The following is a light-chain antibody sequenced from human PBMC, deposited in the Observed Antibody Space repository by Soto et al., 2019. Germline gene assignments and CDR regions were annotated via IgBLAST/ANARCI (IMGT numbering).Light chain of an antibody. J-gene: IGKJ1*01. CDR3: QPYTKWPPRT. CDR1: QSVSSN. V-gene: IGKV3-15*01. Sequence: EMVMTQSPATLSVSPGERATLFCRASQSVSSNLAWYQQKPGQAPRLLIYGASSRATGIPARFSGSGSGTEFTLTISSLQSEDFAVYYCQPYTKWPPRTFGQGTKVDIK. CDR2: GAS.